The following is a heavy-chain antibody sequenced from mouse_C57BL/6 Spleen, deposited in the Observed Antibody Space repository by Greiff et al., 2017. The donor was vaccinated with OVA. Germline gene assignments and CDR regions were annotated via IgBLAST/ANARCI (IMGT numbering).Heavy chain of an antibody. D-gene: IGHD2-4*01. V-gene: IGHV5-16*01. CDR2: INYDGSST. CDR1: GFTFSDYY. Sequence: EVHLVESEGGLVQPGSSMKLSCTASGFTFSDYYMAWVRQVPEKGLEWVANINYDGSSTYYLDSLKSRFIISRDNAKNILYLQMSSLKSEDTATYYCARDRWDYVYAMDYWGQGTSVTVSS. J-gene: IGHJ4*01. CDR3: ARDRWDYVYAMDY.